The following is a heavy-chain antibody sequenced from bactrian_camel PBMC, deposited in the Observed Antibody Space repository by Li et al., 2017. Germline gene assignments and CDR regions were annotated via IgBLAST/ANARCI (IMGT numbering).Heavy chain of an antibody. J-gene: IGHJ4*01. CDR1: GFTFSSYD. CDR2: ISRFGINK. D-gene: IGHD5*01. V-gene: IGHV3S40*01. Sequence: VQLVESGGGLVQPGGSLRLSCAASGFTFSSYDMRWIRQAPGKGLERVSHISRFGINKYYVDSVKGRFTISRDNVKSTLYLQMNSLRTEDSGVYYCARDGDTKPRGQGTQVTVS. CDR3: ARDGDTKP.